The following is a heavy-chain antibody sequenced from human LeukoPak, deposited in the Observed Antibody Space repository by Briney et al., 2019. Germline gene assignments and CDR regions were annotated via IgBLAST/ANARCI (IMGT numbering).Heavy chain of an antibody. D-gene: IGHD3-3*01. CDR2: TYYRSKWYN. CDR3: ARDFKFDFWSGIGFDY. CDR1: GDSVSSNSAA. V-gene: IGHV6-1*01. Sequence: SQTLSLTCAISGDSVSSNSAAWNWIRQSPSRGLEWLGRTYYRSKWYNDYAVSVKSRITINPDTSKNQFSLKLSSVTAADTAVYYCARDFKFDFWSGIGFDYWGQGTLVTVSS. J-gene: IGHJ4*02.